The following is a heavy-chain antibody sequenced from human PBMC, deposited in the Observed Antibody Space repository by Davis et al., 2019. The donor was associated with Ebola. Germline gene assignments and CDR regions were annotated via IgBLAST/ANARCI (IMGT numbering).Heavy chain of an antibody. CDR3: ARLQRGSNVFDY. V-gene: IGHV4-59*05. Sequence: PSETLSLTCTVSGGSISSYYWSWIRQPPGKGLEWIGSIYYSGSTYYNPSLKSRVTISVDTSKSQFSLNLSSVTAADTAVYYCARLQRGSNVFDYWGQGTLVTVSS. CDR1: GGSISSYY. D-gene: IGHD6-25*01. J-gene: IGHJ4*02. CDR2: IYYSGST.